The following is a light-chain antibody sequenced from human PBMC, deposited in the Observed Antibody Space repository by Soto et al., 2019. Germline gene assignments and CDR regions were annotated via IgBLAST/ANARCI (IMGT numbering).Light chain of an antibody. J-gene: IGKJ5*01. CDR1: QTISSW. Sequence: DIQMTQSPSSLSASVGDRVTITFRASQTISSWLAWYQQKPGKAPKLLIYKASTLKSGVPSRFSGSGYGTDFTLSINNLQPDDFATYYCQQYNRLITFGQGTRLEIK. CDR3: QQYNRLIT. CDR2: KAS. V-gene: IGKV1-5*03.